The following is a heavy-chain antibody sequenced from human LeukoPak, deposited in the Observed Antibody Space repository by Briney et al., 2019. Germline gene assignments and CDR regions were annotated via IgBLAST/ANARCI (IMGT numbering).Heavy chain of an antibody. CDR2: INHSGST. D-gene: IGHD3-3*01. CDR3: VRGRLSYDFWSGYRRPGWFDP. Sequence: SETLSLTCAVYGGSFSGYYWSWIRQPPGKGLEWIGEINHSGSTNYNPSLKSRVTISVDASKNQLSLKVRSVTAADTAVYYCVRGRLSYDFWSGYRRPGWFDPWGQGTLVTVSS. V-gene: IGHV4-34*01. J-gene: IGHJ5*02. CDR1: GGSFSGYY.